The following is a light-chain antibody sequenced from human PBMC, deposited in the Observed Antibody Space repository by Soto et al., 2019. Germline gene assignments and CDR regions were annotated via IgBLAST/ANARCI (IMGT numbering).Light chain of an antibody. CDR1: QSVLYSSNNKNY. CDR3: QQYYSTPLT. J-gene: IGKJ4*01. Sequence: DIVMTQSPDSLAVSLGERATINCKSSQSVLYSSNNKNYLAWYQQKPGQPPKLLIYWAATRESGVPDRFSGSGSGTDCTLTINSLHAEDVAVYYFQQYYSTPLTFGGGTKVEI. CDR2: WAA. V-gene: IGKV4-1*01.